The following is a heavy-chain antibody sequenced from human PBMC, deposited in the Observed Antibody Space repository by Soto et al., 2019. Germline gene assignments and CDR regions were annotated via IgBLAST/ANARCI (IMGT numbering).Heavy chain of an antibody. CDR1: GGSISRSSYY. CDR2: IYYSGST. V-gene: IGHV4-39*01. Sequence: SETLSLTCTVSGGSISRSSYYWGWIRQPPGKGLEWIGSIYYSGSTYYNPSLKGRVTISVDTSKNQFSLKLSSVTAADTAVYYCARHWGYDFWSGYYDAFDIWGQGTMVTVSS. J-gene: IGHJ3*02. CDR3: ARHWGYDFWSGYYDAFDI. D-gene: IGHD3-3*01.